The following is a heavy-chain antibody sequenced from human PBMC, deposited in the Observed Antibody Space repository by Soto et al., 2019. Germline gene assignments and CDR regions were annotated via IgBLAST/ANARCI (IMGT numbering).Heavy chain of an antibody. J-gene: IGHJ6*02. Sequence: GGSLRLSCAASGFTVSSNYMSWVRQAPGKGLEWVSVIYSGGSTYYADSVKGRFTISRDNSKNTRYLQMNSLRAEDTAVYYCARESWQQLVRPPDYYYYYGMDVWGQGTTVTVSS. CDR3: ARESWQQLVRPPDYYYYYGMDV. CDR1: GFTVSSNY. V-gene: IGHV3-53*01. CDR2: IYSGGST. D-gene: IGHD6-13*01.